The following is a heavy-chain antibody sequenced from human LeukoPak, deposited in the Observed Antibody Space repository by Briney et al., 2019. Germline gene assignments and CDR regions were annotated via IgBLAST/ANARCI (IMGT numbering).Heavy chain of an antibody. J-gene: IGHJ5*02. CDR3: ARGPGWFGP. CDR2: INHSGST. CDR1: SGSFSGYY. V-gene: IGHV4-34*01. Sequence: SETLSLTCAVYSGSFSGYYWSWIRQPPGKGLEWIGEINHSGSTNYNPSLKSRVTISVDTSKNQFSLKLSSVTAADTAVYYCARGPGWFGPWGQGTLVTVSS.